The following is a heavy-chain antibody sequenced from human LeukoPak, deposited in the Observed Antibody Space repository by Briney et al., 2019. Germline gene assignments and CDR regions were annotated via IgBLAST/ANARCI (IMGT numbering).Heavy chain of an antibody. CDR2: IYHSGST. J-gene: IGHJ4*02. D-gene: IGHD3-3*01. CDR3: ARGGTRFLRY. Sequence: PSETLSLTCTVSGGSISSGGYYWSWIRQPPGKGLEWIGYIYHSGSTYYNPSLKSRVTISVDRSKNQFSLKLSSVTAADTAVYYCARGGTRFLRYWGQGTLVTVSS. V-gene: IGHV4-30-2*01. CDR1: GGSISSGGYY.